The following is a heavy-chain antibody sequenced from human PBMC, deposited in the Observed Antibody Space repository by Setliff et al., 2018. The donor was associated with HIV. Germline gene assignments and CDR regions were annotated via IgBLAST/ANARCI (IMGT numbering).Heavy chain of an antibody. CDR2: ISYSGRS. Sequence: PSETLSLTCTVFGGSISPYYWSWIRQPPGKGLEWIAYISYSGRSDYNPSLKSRVTVSVDTSKNQFSLNLYSVTAADTAVYYCAGDYVGSGRPFDYWGQGTLVTVSS. J-gene: IGHJ4*02. V-gene: IGHV4-59*01. D-gene: IGHD1-1*01. CDR3: AGDYVGSGRPFDY. CDR1: GGSISPYY.